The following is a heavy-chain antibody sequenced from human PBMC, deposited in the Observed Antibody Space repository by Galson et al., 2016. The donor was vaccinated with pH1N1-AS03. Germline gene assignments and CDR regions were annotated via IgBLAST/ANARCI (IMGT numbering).Heavy chain of an antibody. CDR1: GDSVFSHTAA. J-gene: IGHJ4*02. CDR2: AYYRSKRYN. V-gene: IGHV6-1*01. D-gene: IGHD1-26*01. CDR3: ARDHLGAGPAFDY. Sequence: CAISGDSVFSHTAAWNWIRQSASRGLEWLGTAYYRSKRYNDYAVFVASRITNNPDTSKNQSSLQLNSVTPEDTAVYDCARDHLGAGPAFDYWGQGTLVTVSS.